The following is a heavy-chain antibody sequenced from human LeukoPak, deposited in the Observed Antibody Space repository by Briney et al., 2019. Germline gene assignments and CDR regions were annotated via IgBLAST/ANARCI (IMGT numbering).Heavy chain of an antibody. D-gene: IGHD4-17*01. CDR1: GFTFSNYA. V-gene: IGHV3-23*01. J-gene: IGHJ6*02. CDR3: ATLLTVTTWSYYFYGMDV. Sequence: GGSLRLSCAASGFTFSNYAMSWVRQAPGKGLEWVSAISGSGGSTSYADSVKGRFTISRDNSKNTLYLQMDSLRAEDTAAYYCATLLTVTTWSYYFYGMDVWGQGTAVTVSS. CDR2: ISGSGGST.